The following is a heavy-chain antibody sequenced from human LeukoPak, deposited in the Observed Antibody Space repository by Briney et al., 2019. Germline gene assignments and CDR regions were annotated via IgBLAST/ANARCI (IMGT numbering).Heavy chain of an antibody. V-gene: IGHV1-18*01. J-gene: IGHJ6*02. D-gene: IGHD3-10*01. CDR2: ISAYNGNT. CDR3: ASLGSGNLYSYYGMDV. Sequence: ASVKVSCKASGYTFTSYGISWVRQAPGQGLEWMGWISAYNGNTNYAQKLQGRVTMTTDTSTSTAYMELRSLRSDDTAVYYCASLGSGNLYSYYGMDVWGQGTTVTVSS. CDR1: GYTFTSYG.